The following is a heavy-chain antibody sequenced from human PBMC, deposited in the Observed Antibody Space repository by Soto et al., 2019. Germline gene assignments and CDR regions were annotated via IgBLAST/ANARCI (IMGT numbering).Heavy chain of an antibody. V-gene: IGHV3-66*01. CDR2: IYSGGST. D-gene: IGHD2-15*01. CDR1: GFSVRSNY. CDR3: ARDPGYCSGGSCRDLIYFDY. J-gene: IGHJ4*02. Sequence: EVQLVESGGGLVQPGGSLRLSCAASGFSVRSNYMSWVRQAPGKGLEWVSVIYSGGSTYYADSVKGRFTISRDNSKNTLYLQMNSLRAEDTAVYYCARDPGYCSGGSCRDLIYFDYWGQGTLVTVSS.